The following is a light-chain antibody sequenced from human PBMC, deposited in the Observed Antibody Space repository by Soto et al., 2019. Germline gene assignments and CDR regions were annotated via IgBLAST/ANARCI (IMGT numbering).Light chain of an antibody. Sequence: QSALTQPASVSGSPGQSITISCTGTASDVGGYNSVSWYQQLPGKAPKLMIYDVSNRPSGVSSRFSGSKSGSTASLTISGLQAEEEADYYCSLYSVSTTRGVVFGGGTKVTVL. V-gene: IGLV2-14*01. CDR3: SLYSVSTTRGVV. J-gene: IGLJ2*01. CDR1: ASDVGGYNS. CDR2: DVS.